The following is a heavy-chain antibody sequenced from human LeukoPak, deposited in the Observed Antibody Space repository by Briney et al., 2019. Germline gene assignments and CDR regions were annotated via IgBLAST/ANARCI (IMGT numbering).Heavy chain of an antibody. CDR3: TRGLIGDDFWSGYYPYYFDY. CDR2: IRSKAYDGTT. V-gene: IGHV3-49*03. D-gene: IGHD3-3*01. CDR1: GFTFSNYA. Sequence: GGSLRLSCTASGFTFSNYAMSWFRQAPGKGLEWVGFIRSKAYDGTTEYAASVKGRFTISSDDSKSIAYLQMNSLKTEDTAVYYCTRGLIGDDFWSGYYPYYFDYWGQGTLVTVSS. J-gene: IGHJ4*02.